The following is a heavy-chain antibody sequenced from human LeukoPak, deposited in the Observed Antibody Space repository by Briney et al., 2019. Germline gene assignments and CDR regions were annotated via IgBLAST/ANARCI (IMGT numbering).Heavy chain of an antibody. Sequence: GGSLRLSCAASGFTFSSYSMNWVRQAPGKGLEWVSYISGSSSTIYYAASAKGRFTISRDNAKNSLYLQMSSLRDEDTAVYYCARDYGIPAAIRFDPWGQGTLVTVSS. CDR3: ARDYGIPAAIRFDP. V-gene: IGHV3-48*02. J-gene: IGHJ5*02. CDR1: GFTFSSYS. CDR2: ISGSSSTI. D-gene: IGHD2-2*01.